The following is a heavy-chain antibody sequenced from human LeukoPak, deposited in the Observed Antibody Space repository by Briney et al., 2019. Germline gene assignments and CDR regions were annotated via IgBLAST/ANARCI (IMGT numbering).Heavy chain of an antibody. CDR1: GGSISSRSYY. CDR2: IYYDGTT. J-gene: IGHJ4*02. CDR3: ARVATAGDYGLMNF. D-gene: IGHD2-21*02. V-gene: IGHV4-39*07. Sequence: SETLSLTSTVSGGSISSRSYYWGWIRQPPGKGMEWIGSIYYDGTTYYNPSLKSQFTMSVDTSKNQFSLKVISVTAADTAVYYCARVATAGDYGLMNFWGQGILVTVSS.